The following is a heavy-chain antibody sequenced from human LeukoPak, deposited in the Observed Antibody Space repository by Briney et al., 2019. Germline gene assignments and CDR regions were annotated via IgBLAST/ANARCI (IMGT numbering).Heavy chain of an antibody. CDR2: GNT. CDR3: ARDLGYCSGGSCYGNWFDP. Sequence: GNTTYAQKLQARVTMPTDTSTSTAYMELRSLRSDDTAVYYCARDLGYCSGGSCYGNWFDPWGQGTLVTVSS. J-gene: IGHJ5*02. V-gene: IGHV1-18*01. D-gene: IGHD2-15*01.